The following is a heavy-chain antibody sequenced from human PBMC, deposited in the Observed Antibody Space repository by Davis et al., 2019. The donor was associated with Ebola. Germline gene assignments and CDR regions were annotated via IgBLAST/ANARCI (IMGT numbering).Heavy chain of an antibody. CDR3: ARRIMTTYGGVIEQFDY. CDR2: IYHSGST. J-gene: IGHJ4*02. Sequence: PSETLSLTCDVSGYSISSGYYWGWIRQPPGKGLEWIGSIYHSGSTYYNPSLKSRVTISVDTSKKHFSLKLSSVTAADTAVYYCARRIMTTYGGVIEQFDYWGQGTLVTVSS. V-gene: IGHV4-38-2*01. D-gene: IGHD3-16*02. CDR1: GYSISSGYY.